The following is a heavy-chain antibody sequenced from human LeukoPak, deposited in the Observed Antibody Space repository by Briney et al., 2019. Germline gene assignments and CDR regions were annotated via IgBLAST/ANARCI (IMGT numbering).Heavy chain of an antibody. CDR1: GFTFSNAW. Sequence: PGGSLRLSCAASGFTFSNAWMSWVRQAPGKGLEWVGRIKSKTDGGTTDYAAPVKGRFTISRDDSKNTLYLQMNSLRAEDTAIYYCATNTPMGHYFDNWGQGTLVSVSS. CDR2: IKSKTDGGTT. V-gene: IGHV3-15*01. D-gene: IGHD5-18*01. CDR3: ATNTPMGHYFDN. J-gene: IGHJ4*02.